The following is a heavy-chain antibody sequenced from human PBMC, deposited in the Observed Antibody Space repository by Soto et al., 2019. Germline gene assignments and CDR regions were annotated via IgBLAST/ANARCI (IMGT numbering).Heavy chain of an antibody. J-gene: IGHJ6*03. CDR2: IIPILGIA. CDR1: GDTFSRHT. CDR3: ARVAEMGTVTKGYYYYMDV. D-gene: IGHD4-17*01. V-gene: IGHV1-69*02. Sequence: QVQLVQSGAEVKKPGSSVKVSCKASGDTFSRHTISWVRQAPGQGLEWMGRIIPILGIANYAPTFQGRVTITADKSTSTAYMGLSSLRSEDTAVYYCARVAEMGTVTKGYYYYMDVWGKGTTVTVSS.